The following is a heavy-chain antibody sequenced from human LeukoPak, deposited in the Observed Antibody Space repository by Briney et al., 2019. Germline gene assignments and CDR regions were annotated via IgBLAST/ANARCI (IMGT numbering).Heavy chain of an antibody. D-gene: IGHD2-2*01. V-gene: IGHV1-69*13. J-gene: IGHJ3*02. CDR3: AKSAGYCSSTSCYDAFDI. Sequence: ASVKVSCKASGGTFSSYAISWVRQAPGQGLEWMGGIIPIFGTANYAQKFQGRVTITADESTSTAYMELSSLRSEDTAVYYCAKSAGYCSSTSCYDAFDIWGQGTMVTVSS. CDR2: IIPIFGTA. CDR1: GGTFSSYA.